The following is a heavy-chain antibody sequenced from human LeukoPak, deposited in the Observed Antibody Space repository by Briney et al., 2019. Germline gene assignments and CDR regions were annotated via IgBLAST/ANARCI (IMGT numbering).Heavy chain of an antibody. CDR2: IRYDGSNK. D-gene: IGHD3-22*01. J-gene: IGHJ5*02. Sequence: GGSLRLSCAASGFTFSSYGMHWVRQAPGKGLEWVTFIRYDGSNKYYADSVKGRFTISRDNSKNTLYLQMNSLRAEDTAVYYCAKASLQLHYYDSSGYYQPWGQGTLVTVSS. V-gene: IGHV3-30*02. CDR3: AKASLQLHYYDSSGYYQP. CDR1: GFTFSSYG.